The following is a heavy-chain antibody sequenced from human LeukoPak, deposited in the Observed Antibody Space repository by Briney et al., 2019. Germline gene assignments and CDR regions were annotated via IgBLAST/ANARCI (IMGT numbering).Heavy chain of an antibody. Sequence: ASVKVSCKASGYTFTGYYMHWVRQAPGQGLEWMGWINPNSGGTNYAQKFQGRVTMTRDTSISTAYMERSRLRSDDTAVYYCARDRAVLRAFDIWGQGTMVTVSS. D-gene: IGHD6-19*01. CDR1: GYTFTGYY. V-gene: IGHV1-2*02. CDR3: ARDRAVLRAFDI. CDR2: INPNSGGT. J-gene: IGHJ3*02.